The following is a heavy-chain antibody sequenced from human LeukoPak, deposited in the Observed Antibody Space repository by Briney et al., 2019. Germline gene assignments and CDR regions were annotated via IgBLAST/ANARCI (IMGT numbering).Heavy chain of an antibody. V-gene: IGHV3-66*01. CDR3: ARDPAMQAWLSAYYFDY. CDR2: IRSDTGT. CDR1: GLSVSHNY. J-gene: IGHJ4*02. D-gene: IGHD3-22*01. Sequence: GGSLRLSCAASGLSVSHNYMTWVRQAPGKGLQWVSMIRSDTGTDYADSVKGRFTISRDSSNNTLFLQMNSLRAEDTAVYYCARDPAMQAWLSAYYFDYWGQGTQVSVSS.